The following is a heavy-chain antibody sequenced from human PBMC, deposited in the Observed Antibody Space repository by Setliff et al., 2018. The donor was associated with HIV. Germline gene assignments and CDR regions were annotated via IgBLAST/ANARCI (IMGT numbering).Heavy chain of an antibody. CDR1: GFTFSGSA. CDR2: IRSKANSYAT. J-gene: IGHJ3*02. V-gene: IGHV3-73*01. CDR3: TRRSYGEYYDSSGSGTHDAFDI. D-gene: IGHD3-22*01. Sequence: GGSLRLSCAASGFTFSGSAMHWVRQASGKGLEWVGRIRSKANSYATAYAASVKGRFTISRDDSKNTAYLQMNSLKTEDTAVYYCTRRSYGEYYDSSGSGTHDAFDIWGQGTMVTGSS.